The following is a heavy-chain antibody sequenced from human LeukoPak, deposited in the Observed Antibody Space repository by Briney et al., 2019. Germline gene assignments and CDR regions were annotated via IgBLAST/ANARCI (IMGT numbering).Heavy chain of an antibody. Sequence: PSETLSLTCAVYGGSFSGYYWSWLRQPPGKGLEWIGSIYYSGSTYYNPSLKSRVTISVDTSKNQFSLKLSSVTAADTAVYYCARHRGKWEPRDAFDIWGQGTMVTVSS. V-gene: IGHV4-34*01. CDR3: ARHRGKWEPRDAFDI. D-gene: IGHD1-26*01. CDR1: GGSFSGYY. CDR2: IYYSGST. J-gene: IGHJ3*02.